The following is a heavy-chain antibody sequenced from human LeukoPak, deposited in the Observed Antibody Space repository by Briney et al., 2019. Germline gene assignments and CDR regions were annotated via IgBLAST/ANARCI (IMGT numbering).Heavy chain of an antibody. D-gene: IGHD1-26*01. V-gene: IGHV3-30*18. CDR1: GFTFSSYG. CDR3: AKSLGATRGYFEH. CDR2: ISYDGSNK. J-gene: IGHJ4*02. Sequence: PGRSLRLSCAASGFTFSSYGMHWVRQAPGKGLEWVAVISYDGSNKYYADSVKGRYTISRDNSKNTLYLQMNSLRPEDTAVYYCAKSLGATRGYFEHWGQGTLVTVSS.